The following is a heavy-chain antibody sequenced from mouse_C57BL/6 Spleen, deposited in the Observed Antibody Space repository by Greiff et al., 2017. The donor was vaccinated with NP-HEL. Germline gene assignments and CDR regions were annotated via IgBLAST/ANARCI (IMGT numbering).Heavy chain of an antibody. D-gene: IGHD1-1*02. CDR2: IDPSDSYT. V-gene: IGHV1-50*01. CDR3: ARGGGYCDY. J-gene: IGHJ2*01. CDR1: GYTFTSYW. Sequence: QVQLQQPGAGLVKPGASVKLSCKASGYTFTSYWMQWVKQRPGQGLEWIGEIDPSDSYTNYNQKFKGKATLTVDTSSSTAYMQLSSLTSEDSAVYYCARGGGYCDYWGQGTTLTVSS.